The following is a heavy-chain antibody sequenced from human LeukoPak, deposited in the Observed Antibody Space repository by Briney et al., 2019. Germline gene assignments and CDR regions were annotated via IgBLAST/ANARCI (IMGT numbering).Heavy chain of an antibody. V-gene: IGHV3-49*03. D-gene: IGHD3-22*01. CDR1: GFTFGDYA. CDR3: TRRLYSNYYDSSGYYDY. J-gene: IGHJ4*02. Sequence: GGSLRLSCTASGFTFGDYAMSWFRQAPGKGLEWVGFIRSKAYGGTTEYAASVKGRFTIPRGDSKSIAYLQMNSLKTEDTAVYYCTRRLYSNYYDSSGYYDYWGQGTLVTVSS. CDR2: IRSKAYGGTT.